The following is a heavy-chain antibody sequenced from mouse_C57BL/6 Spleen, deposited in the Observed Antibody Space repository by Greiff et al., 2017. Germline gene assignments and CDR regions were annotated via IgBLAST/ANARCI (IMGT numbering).Heavy chain of an antibody. CDR2: INPSNGGT. J-gene: IGHJ4*01. V-gene: IGHV1-53*01. D-gene: IGHD1-1*01. CDR1: GYTFTSYW. Sequence: QVQLQQPGTELVKPGASVKLSCKASGYTFTSYWMHWVKQRPGQGLEWIGNINPSNGGTNYNEKFKSKATLTVDKSSITAYMQRSSLTSEDSAVYYCARIGGSTVVAKDAMDYWGQGTSVTVSS. CDR3: ARIGGSTVVAKDAMDY.